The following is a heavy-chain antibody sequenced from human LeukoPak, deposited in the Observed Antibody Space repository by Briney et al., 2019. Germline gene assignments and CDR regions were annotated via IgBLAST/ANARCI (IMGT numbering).Heavy chain of an antibody. CDR2: IIPIFGTA. V-gene: IGHV1-69*13. D-gene: IGHD3-22*01. Sequence: ASVKVSCKASGGTFSSYAISWVRQAPGRGLGWMGGIIPIFGTANYAQKFQGRVTITADESTSTAYMELSSLRSEDTAVYYCARDGGAYYYDSSGYFTYWYFDLWGRGTLVTVSS. CDR3: ARDGGAYYYDSSGYFTYWYFDL. J-gene: IGHJ2*01. CDR1: GGTFSSYA.